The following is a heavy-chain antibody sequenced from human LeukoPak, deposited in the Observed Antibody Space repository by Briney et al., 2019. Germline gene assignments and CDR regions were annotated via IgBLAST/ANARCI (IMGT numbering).Heavy chain of an antibody. V-gene: IGHV4-59*01. CDR2: IYYSGDT. CDR1: GGSISSYY. Sequence: KTSETLSVTCTVSGGSISSYYWSWIRQPPGKGLGWIGSIYYSGDTNYNPSLQSRVAISVDATKNQFSLKLSSVTAAATPGHYCASDYGSGSYYIFWGQGTLVTVSS. J-gene: IGHJ4*01. D-gene: IGHD3-10*01. CDR3: ASDYGSGSYYIF.